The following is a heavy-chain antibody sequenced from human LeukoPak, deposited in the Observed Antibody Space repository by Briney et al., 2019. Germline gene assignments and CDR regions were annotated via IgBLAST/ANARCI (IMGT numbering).Heavy chain of an antibody. Sequence: PGGSLRLSCAASGFTVTNKYMSWVRQAPGKGLEWVSIFYGDSNTDYADSVKGRFTISRDNSKNTLYLQMNSLRAQDTAVYYCACEVTTSSGADVWGQGTTVTVSS. V-gene: IGHV3-66*01. CDR2: FYGDSNT. CDR3: ACEVTTSSGADV. CDR1: GFTVTNKY. J-gene: IGHJ6*02. D-gene: IGHD4-17*01.